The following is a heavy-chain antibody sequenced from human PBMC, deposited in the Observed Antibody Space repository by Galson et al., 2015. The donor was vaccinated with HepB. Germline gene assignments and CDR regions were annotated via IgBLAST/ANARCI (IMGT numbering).Heavy chain of an antibody. CDR1: GFTFSSYA. CDR2: IGVSGIGVSGSSS. D-gene: IGHD6-6*01. Sequence: SLRLSCAAPGFTFSSYAMSWVRQAPGKGLEWVSTIGVSGIGVSGSSSYYADSVKGRFSISRDNSKNTLSLQMSSLRVEDTAVYYCATGAPSVLFDYWGQGTLVTVSS. CDR3: ATGAPSVLFDY. V-gene: IGHV3-23*01. J-gene: IGHJ4*02.